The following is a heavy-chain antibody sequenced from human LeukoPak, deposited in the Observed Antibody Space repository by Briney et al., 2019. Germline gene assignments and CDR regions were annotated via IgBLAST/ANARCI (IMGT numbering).Heavy chain of an antibody. D-gene: IGHD5-12*01. CDR3: ARGYESLSLGY. Sequence: ASVKVSCKASGYTFTSYDINWVRQATGQGLEWMGWISAYNGNTNYAQKLQGRVTMTTDTSTSTAYMELRSLRSDDTAVYYCARGYESLSLGYWGQGTLVTVSS. CDR1: GYTFTSYD. CDR2: ISAYNGNT. J-gene: IGHJ4*02. V-gene: IGHV1-18*01.